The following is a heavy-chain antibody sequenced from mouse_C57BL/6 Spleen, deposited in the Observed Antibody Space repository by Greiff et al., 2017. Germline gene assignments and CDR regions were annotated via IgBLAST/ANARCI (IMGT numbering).Heavy chain of an antibody. V-gene: IGHV3-6*01. CDR3: ARGALGFAY. J-gene: IGHJ3*01. CDR1: GYSITSGYY. CDR2: ISYDGSN. Sequence: VQLQQSGPGLVKPSQSLSLTCSVTGYSITSGYYWNWIRQFPGNKLEWMGYISYDGSNNYNPSLKNRISITRDTSKNQFFLKLNSVTTEDTATYYCARGALGFAYWGQGTLVTVSA.